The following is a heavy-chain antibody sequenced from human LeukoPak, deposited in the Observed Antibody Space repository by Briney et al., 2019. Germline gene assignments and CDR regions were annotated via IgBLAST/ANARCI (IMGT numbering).Heavy chain of an antibody. CDR2: ISSSSSTI. Sequence: GGSLRLSCAASGFTFSSYSMNWVRQAPGKGLEWVSYISSSSSTIYYADSVKGRFTISRDNAKNSLYLQMNSLRAEDTAVYYCASNSMVRGKGTDYWGQGSLVTVSS. V-gene: IGHV3-48*04. CDR1: GFTFSSYS. J-gene: IGHJ4*02. D-gene: IGHD3-10*01. CDR3: ASNSMVRGKGTDY.